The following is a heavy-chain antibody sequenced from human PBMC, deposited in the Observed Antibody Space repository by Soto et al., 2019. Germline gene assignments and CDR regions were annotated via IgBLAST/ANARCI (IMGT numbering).Heavy chain of an antibody. CDR3: ARMAARPDFRYYYYGMDV. J-gene: IGHJ6*02. Sequence: ASETLSLTCTVSGGSISSYYWSWIRQPPGKGLEWIGYIYCSGSTNYNPSLKSRVTISVDTSKNQFSLKLSSVTAADTAVYYCARMAARPDFRYYYYGMDVWGQGTTVTVSS. CDR2: IYCSGST. D-gene: IGHD6-6*01. V-gene: IGHV4-59*01. CDR1: GGSISSYY.